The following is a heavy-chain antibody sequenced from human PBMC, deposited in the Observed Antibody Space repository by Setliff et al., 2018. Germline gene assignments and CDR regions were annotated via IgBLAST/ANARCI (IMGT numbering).Heavy chain of an antibody. J-gene: IGHJ6*02. CDR1: GGSFSGYY. CDR2: IYHSGST. D-gene: IGHD1-26*01. CDR3: ARSSYSGSYLNV. V-gene: IGHV4-34*01. Sequence: SETLSLTCAVYGGSFSGYYWSWIRQPPGKGLEWIGEIYHSGSTKYNPSLKSRVTISVDKSKNQFSLKLSSVTAADTAVYYCARSSYSGSYLNVWGQGTTVTVS.